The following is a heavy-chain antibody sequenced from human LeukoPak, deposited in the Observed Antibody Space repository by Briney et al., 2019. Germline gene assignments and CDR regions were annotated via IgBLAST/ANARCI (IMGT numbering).Heavy chain of an antibody. V-gene: IGHV3-72*01. CDR3: SRSDRFGPQDY. CDR1: GFTFSDHY. J-gene: IGHJ4*02. CDR2: TLNKAESYST. D-gene: IGHD3-16*01. Sequence: GGSLRFSCAASGFTFSDHYMDWVRQAPGKGLEWVGRTLNKAESYSTQYAASVKGRFTISRDDSKNSLYLQMNSLKTEDTAVYYCSRSDRFGPQDYWGQGTLVTVSS.